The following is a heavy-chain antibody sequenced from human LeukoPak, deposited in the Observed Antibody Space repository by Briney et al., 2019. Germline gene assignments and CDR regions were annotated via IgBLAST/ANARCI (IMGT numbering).Heavy chain of an antibody. V-gene: IGHV4-61*02. J-gene: IGHJ4*02. CDR2: IYTSGST. D-gene: IGHD3-10*01. Sequence: SETLSLTCTVSGGSISSGSYYWSWIRQPAGTGLEWIGRIYTSGSTNYNPSLKSRVTISVDTSKNQFSLNLSSVTAADTAVYYCARQTFGVLYFDSWGPGTLVIVSS. CDR3: ARQTFGVLYFDS. CDR1: GGSISSGSYY.